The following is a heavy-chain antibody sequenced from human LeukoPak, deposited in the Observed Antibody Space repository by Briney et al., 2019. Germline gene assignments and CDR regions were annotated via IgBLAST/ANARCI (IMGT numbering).Heavy chain of an antibody. V-gene: IGHV1-2*06. J-gene: IGHJ3*02. CDR1: GYTFTGDY. Sequence: ASVKVSCKASGYTFTGDYMHWVRQAPGQGLEWMGRINPNSGGTNYAQKFQGRVTMTRDTSISTAYMELSRLRSDDTAVYYCARVYRRISCSGGSCYPLTSDDAFDIWGQGTMVTVSS. D-gene: IGHD2-15*01. CDR2: INPNSGGT. CDR3: ARVYRRISCSGGSCYPLTSDDAFDI.